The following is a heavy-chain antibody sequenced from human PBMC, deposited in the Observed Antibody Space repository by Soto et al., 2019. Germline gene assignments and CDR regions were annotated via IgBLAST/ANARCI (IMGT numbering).Heavy chain of an antibody. D-gene: IGHD3-9*01. CDR2: INHSGST. Sequence: SETLSLTCAVYGGSFSGYYWSWIRQPPGKGLEWIGQINHSGSTNYNPSLKSRVTISVDTSKNQFSLKLSSVTAADTAVYYCARVAAGSLRYFDSLSLDGMDVWGQGTTVTVSS. CDR1: GGSFSGYY. J-gene: IGHJ6*02. V-gene: IGHV4-34*01. CDR3: ARVAAGSLRYFDSLSLDGMDV.